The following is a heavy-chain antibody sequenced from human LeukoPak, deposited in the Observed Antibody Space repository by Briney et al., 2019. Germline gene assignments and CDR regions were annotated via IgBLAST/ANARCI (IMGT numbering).Heavy chain of an antibody. CDR3: ATAGRIAVAGQFDY. CDR1: GGSISDSTYY. CDR2: IYFGGST. Sequence: SETLSLTCSVSGGSISDSTYYWAWLRQPPGKGLEWIGYIYFGGSTYYNPSLKRRVTISVDTSENQFSLTVNSVTAADTAIYYCATAGRIAVAGQFDYWGQGTLVSVSS. V-gene: IGHV4-39*01. D-gene: IGHD6-19*01. J-gene: IGHJ4*02.